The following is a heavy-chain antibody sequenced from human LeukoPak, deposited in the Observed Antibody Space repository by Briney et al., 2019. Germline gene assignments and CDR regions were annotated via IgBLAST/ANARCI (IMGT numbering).Heavy chain of an antibody. D-gene: IGHD5-18*01. CDR1: GFTFSSDW. CDR2: INGDGSST. V-gene: IGHV3-74*01. CDR3: ARDPSRRYTYGYVDF. Sequence: GGSLRLSCAASGFTFSSDWMHWVRQAPGKGLVCVSYINGDGSSTNYADSVRGRFTISRDNARSSLYLQMNSLRAEDTGLYYCARDPSRRYTYGYVDFWGQGTLVIVSS. J-gene: IGHJ4*02.